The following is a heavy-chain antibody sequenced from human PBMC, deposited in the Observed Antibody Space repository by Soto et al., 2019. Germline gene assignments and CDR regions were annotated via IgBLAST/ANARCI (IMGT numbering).Heavy chain of an antibody. CDR2: IYNGGRT. J-gene: IGHJ4*02. CDR1: GFTVSSHY. V-gene: IGHV3-66*01. Sequence: EVQLAASGGGLVQPGGSLSLSCAASGFTVSSHYMSWVRQAPGKGLEWVSVIYNGGRTYYADSVKGRFTISRDNSKNTLYLQMNSLSAEDTAVYYCAGTGDKGLFDYWGQGTLVTVSS. D-gene: IGHD7-27*01. CDR3: AGTGDKGLFDY.